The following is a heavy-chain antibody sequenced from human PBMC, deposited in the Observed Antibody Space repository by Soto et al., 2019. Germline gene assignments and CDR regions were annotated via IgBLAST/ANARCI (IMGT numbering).Heavy chain of an antibody. Sequence: QVQLMQSGAEVKKPGSSVKVSCKASGGTFSTSAISWVRQAPGEGLEWVGGIMPVFATPDYAQKFQGRVTTYADESTTTAYLDLTSLTTDDTAVYYCARDKARQQLGGNYCYILDVWGPGTAITVSS. J-gene: IGHJ6*02. CDR2: IMPVFATP. D-gene: IGHD3-3*02. CDR3: ARDKARQQLGGNYCYILDV. CDR1: GGTFSTSA. V-gene: IGHV1-69*12.